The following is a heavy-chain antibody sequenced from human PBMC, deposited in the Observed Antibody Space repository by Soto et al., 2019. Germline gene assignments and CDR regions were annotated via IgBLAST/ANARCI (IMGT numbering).Heavy chain of an antibody. CDR1: GGSISSGGYY. CDR3: AWGRKGPTSSSDY. V-gene: IGHV4-39*07. CDR2: INHSGST. D-gene: IGHD3-16*01. Sequence: SETLSLTCTVSGGSISSGGYYWSWIRQPPGKGLEWIGEINHSGSTNYNPSLKSRVTISVDTSKNQFSLKLSSVTAADTAVYYCAWGRKGPTSSSDYWGQGTLVTLSS. J-gene: IGHJ4*02.